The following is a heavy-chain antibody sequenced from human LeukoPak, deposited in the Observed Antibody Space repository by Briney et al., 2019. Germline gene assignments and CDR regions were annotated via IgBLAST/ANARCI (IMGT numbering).Heavy chain of an antibody. Sequence: ASVKVSFKASGYSFTGYFIHWVRQAPGQGLGWMGCIDPNSGDTKYAQKFQGRVSMPRDTSTRTAYMELSRLRSDDTAVYFCARSGSTGYSLDYWGQGTLVTVSS. CDR1: GYSFTGYF. J-gene: IGHJ4*02. CDR2: IDPNSGDT. D-gene: IGHD3-22*01. CDR3: ARSGSTGYSLDY. V-gene: IGHV1-2*02.